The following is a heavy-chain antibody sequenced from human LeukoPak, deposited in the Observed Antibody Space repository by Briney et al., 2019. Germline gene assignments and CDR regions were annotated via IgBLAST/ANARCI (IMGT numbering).Heavy chain of an antibody. CDR3: AKDCCRRYCSGGSCYSVAYYYMDV. V-gene: IGHV1-69*06. CDR1: GGTFSSYA. CDR2: IIPIFGTA. Sequence: SVKVSCKASGGTFSSYAISWVRQAPGQGLEWMGGIIPIFGTANYAQKFQGRVTITADKSTSTAYMELSSLRSEDTAVYYCAKDCCRRYCSGGSCYSVAYYYMDVWGKGTTVTISS. J-gene: IGHJ6*03. D-gene: IGHD2-15*01.